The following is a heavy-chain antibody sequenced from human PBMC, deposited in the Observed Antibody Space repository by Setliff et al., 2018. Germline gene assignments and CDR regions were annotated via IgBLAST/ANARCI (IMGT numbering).Heavy chain of an antibody. CDR3: AREQWLDPPGYCYMDV. D-gene: IGHD6-19*01. J-gene: IGHJ6*03. V-gene: IGHV4-4*07. CDR1: GGSISSYY. CDR2: IYIGGSA. Sequence: SETLSLTCTVSGGSISSYYWSWIRQPAGKGLEWIGHIYIGGSANYNPSLKSRVTMSIDTSKNQFSLKLNSVTAADMAVYYCAREQWLDPPGYCYMDVWAKGAAVTVSS.